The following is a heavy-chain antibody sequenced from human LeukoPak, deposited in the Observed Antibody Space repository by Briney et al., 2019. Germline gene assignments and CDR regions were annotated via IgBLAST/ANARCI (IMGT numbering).Heavy chain of an antibody. Sequence: SETLSPTCTVSGGSISSGSYYWSWIRQPAGKGLEWIGRIYTSGSTNYHPSLKSRVTISVDTSKNQFSLKLSSVTAADTAVYYCARDGSYSSGWYAGKFDYWGQGTLVTVSS. CDR1: GGSISSGSYY. CDR2: IYTSGST. CDR3: ARDGSYSSGWYAGKFDY. V-gene: IGHV4-61*02. D-gene: IGHD6-19*01. J-gene: IGHJ4*02.